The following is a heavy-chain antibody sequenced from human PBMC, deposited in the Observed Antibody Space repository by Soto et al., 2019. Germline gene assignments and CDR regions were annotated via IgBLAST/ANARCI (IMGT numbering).Heavy chain of an antibody. V-gene: IGHV2-5*02. CDR3: VQSRCGGDCLEIYSSHAYNGLDV. D-gene: IGHD2-21*02. Sequence: QVTLKESGPTLVKPTQTLTLTCTVSGLSLRTTGVGVGWVRQPPGKALEWLALLYWDDDKRYSPSLRSRLTIAKDISEKQVVLTMTNMDTVDTASYYCVQSRCGGDCLEIYSSHAYNGLDVWGQGTTLTASS. CDR2: LYWDDDK. J-gene: IGHJ6*02. CDR1: GLSLRTTGVG.